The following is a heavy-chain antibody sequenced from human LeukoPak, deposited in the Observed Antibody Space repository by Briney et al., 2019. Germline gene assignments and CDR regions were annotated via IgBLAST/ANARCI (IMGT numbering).Heavy chain of an antibody. CDR1: GGSISSGDYP. V-gene: IGHV4-30-2*01. J-gene: IGHJ6*02. CDR2: IFHTGHA. CDR3: ARVDTIGLSYYYYYYGMDV. Sequence: SETLSLTCAVSGGSISSGDYPWSWIRQPPGKGLEWIGYIFHTGHASYNPSLKSRVTISVDMSKNQLSLKLSSVTAADTAVYYCARVDTIGLSYYYYYYGMDVWGQGTTVTVSS. D-gene: IGHD3-16*02.